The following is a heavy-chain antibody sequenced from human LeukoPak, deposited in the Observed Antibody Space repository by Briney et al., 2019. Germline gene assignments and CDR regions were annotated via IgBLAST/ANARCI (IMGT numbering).Heavy chain of an antibody. CDR2: ISYDGSNK. CDR3: ARDKWFGETDY. Sequence: GGSLRLSCAASGFTFSSYAMHWVRQAPGKGLEGVAVISYDGSNKYYADSVKGRFTISRDNAKNSLYLQMNSLRAEDTAVYYCARDKWFGETDYWGQGTLVTVSS. CDR1: GFTFSSYA. J-gene: IGHJ4*02. V-gene: IGHV3-30*04. D-gene: IGHD3-10*01.